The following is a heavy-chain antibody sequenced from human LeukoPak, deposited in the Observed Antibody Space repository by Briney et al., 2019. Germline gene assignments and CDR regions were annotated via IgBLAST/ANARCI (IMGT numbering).Heavy chain of an antibody. CDR1: GGSISSGDYY. J-gene: IGHJ4*02. CDR3: ARVVVMRGRWLDY. V-gene: IGHV4-30-4*01. Sequence: LTCXXSGGSISSGDYYWRWIRQPPGRGLXWIGYIYYSGSTYYNPSLKSRVTISVDTSKNQFSLKLSSVTAADTAVYYCARVVVMRGRWLDYWGQGTLVTVSS. D-gene: IGHD3-22*01. CDR2: IYYSGST.